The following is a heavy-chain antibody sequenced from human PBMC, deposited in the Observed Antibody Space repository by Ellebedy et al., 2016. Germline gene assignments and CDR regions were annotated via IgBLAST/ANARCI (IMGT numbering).Heavy chain of an antibody. V-gene: IGHV4-61*01. Sequence: SETLSLTCTVSGGSIGSSNMYYWSWIRQSPGKGLEWIGYLSSSGNTRYNPSLRSRASISLDTSKPPFTLKLTSVSAADTAVYFCARFVDFGGGSNPDYFDNWGQGTLVAVSS. CDR3: ARFVDFGGGSNPDYFDN. D-gene: IGHD4-23*01. J-gene: IGHJ4*02. CDR2: LSSSGNT. CDR1: GGSIGSSNMYY.